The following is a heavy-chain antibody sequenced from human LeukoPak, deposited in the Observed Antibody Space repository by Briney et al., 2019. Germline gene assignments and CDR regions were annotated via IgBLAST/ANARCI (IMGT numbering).Heavy chain of an antibody. CDR2: IYHNGTP. CDR1: VGSINSGNW. CDR3: ATAPILRGEGGEHYKYGMDV. J-gene: IGHJ6*02. Sequence: TSGTLSLTCAVSVGSINSGNWWSWVRQSPGKGLEWIGEIYHNGTPNYNPSLKSRVTISADTFKNHFSLKMTPVTAADTAVYYCATAPILRGEGGEHYKYGMDVWGQGTTVIVSS. D-gene: IGHD2-2*02. V-gene: IGHV4-4*02.